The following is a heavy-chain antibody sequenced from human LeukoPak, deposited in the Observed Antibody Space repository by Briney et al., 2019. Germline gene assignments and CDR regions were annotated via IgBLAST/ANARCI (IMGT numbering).Heavy chain of an antibody. CDR1: GFTFSSYA. D-gene: IGHD3-10*01. CDR3: ARGCRPGWFGELWYVDV. V-gene: IGHV3-23*01. J-gene: IGHJ6*03. Sequence: WGSLRLSCAASGFTFSSYAMSGVRQAPGKGLEWVSAISGSGSGGSTYYADSVKGRFTISRDNAKNSLYLQMNSLRAEDTAVYYCARGCRPGWFGELWYVDVWGKGTTVTISS. CDR2: ISGSGSGGST.